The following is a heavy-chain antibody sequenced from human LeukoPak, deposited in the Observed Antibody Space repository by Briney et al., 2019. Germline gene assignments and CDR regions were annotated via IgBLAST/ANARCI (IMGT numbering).Heavy chain of an antibody. J-gene: IGHJ3*02. V-gene: IGHV1-24*01. Sequence: GASVTVSCKLSGYTVIELSMNWVRQAPGKGLEWLGGFVPEDAETVYAQKFQGRVTMTEDTSTDTAYMELSRLTSEDTAVYYCATHTIVGVVTYGFPIWGRGTLVTVSS. CDR3: ATHTIVGVVTYGFPI. CDR1: GYTVIELS. CDR2: FVPEDAET. D-gene: IGHD3-3*01.